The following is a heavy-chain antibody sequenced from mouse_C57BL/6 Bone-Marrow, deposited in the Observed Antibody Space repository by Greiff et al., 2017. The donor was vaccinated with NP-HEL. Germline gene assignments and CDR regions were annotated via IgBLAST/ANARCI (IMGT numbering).Heavy chain of an antibody. CDR1: GFTFSSYA. CDR2: ISDGGSYT. D-gene: IGHD1-1*01. CDR3: ARDYYGSRGTWYFDV. V-gene: IGHV5-4*01. J-gene: IGHJ1*03. Sequence: DVKLVESGGGLVKPGGSLKLSCAASGFTFSSYAMSWVRQTPEKRLEWVATISDGGSYTYYPDNVKGRFTISRDNAKNNLYLQMSHLKSEDTAMYYCARDYYGSRGTWYFDVWGTGTTVTVSS.